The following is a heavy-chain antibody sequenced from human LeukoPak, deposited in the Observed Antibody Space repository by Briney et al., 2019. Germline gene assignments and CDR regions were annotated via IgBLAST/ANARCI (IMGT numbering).Heavy chain of an antibody. Sequence: PGGSLRLSCAASGFIFDNYGLHWVRQAPGKGLEWVSVISCDGRNIYYADSVKGRFTISRDNSKNTLYLQMNSLRAEDTAVYYCAKRRGYSYGYGYWGQGTLVTVSS. CDR3: AKRRGYSYGYGY. CDR1: GFIFDNYG. D-gene: IGHD5-18*01. J-gene: IGHJ4*02. CDR2: ISCDGRNI. V-gene: IGHV3-30*18.